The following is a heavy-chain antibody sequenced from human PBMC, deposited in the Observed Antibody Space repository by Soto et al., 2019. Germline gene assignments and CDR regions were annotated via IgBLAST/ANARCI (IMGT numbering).Heavy chain of an antibody. CDR2: MSTKFGDT. V-gene: IGHV1-2*02. CDR3: ARNMDYYYGPGSGNGHGF. D-gene: IGHD3-10*01. CDR1: GYTFTAYY. Sequence: QVQLVQSGAEVKEPGDSVRVSCEASGYTFTAYYIHWVRQAAGQGLEWMGWMSTKFGDTTYAQDFQGKVSMSRDMSISTVYMELSRLTSGDTAIYYCARNMDYYYGPGSGNGHGFWGQGTTVTVFS. J-gene: IGHJ6*02.